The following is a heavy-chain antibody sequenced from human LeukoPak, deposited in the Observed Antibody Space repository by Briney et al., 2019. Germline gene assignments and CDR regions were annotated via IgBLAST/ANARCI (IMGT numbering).Heavy chain of an antibody. V-gene: IGHV1-46*01. CDR3: ARDQSYYDSSGYYSHYYYGMDV. D-gene: IGHD3-22*01. CDR1: GYTFTSYY. CDR2: INPSGGST. Sequence: ASVKVSCKASGYTFTSYYMHWVRQAPGQGLEWVGIINPSGGSTSYAQKFQGRVTMTRDTSTSTVYMELSSLRSEDTAVYYCARDQSYYDSSGYYSHYYYGMDVWGQGTTVTVSS. J-gene: IGHJ6*02.